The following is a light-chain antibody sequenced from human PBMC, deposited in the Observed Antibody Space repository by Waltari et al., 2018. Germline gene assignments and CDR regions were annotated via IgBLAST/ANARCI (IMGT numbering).Light chain of an antibody. Sequence: DIVMTQSPDSLAVSLGERAPINCKSSQTVLYSSNKKNYLAWYQQKPGQPPKLLIYWASTRQSGVPDRFSGSGSGTDFTLTISTLQSEDFAVYYCQQYKKWPPLTFGGGTKVEIK. CDR1: QTVLYSSNKKNY. CDR3: QQYKKWPPLT. J-gene: IGKJ4*01. V-gene: IGKV4-1*01. CDR2: WAS.